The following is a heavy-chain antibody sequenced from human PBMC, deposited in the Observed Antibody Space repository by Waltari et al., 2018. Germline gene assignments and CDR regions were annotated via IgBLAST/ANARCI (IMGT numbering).Heavy chain of an antibody. V-gene: IGHV1-46*01. D-gene: IGHD3-3*01. CDR3: ARAINRITIFGVVINYYYGMDV. Sequence: QVQLVQSGAEVKKPGASVKVSCKASGYTFTSYYMHWVRQAPGQGLEWMGIINPSGGSTSYAQKFQGRVTMTRDTSTSTVYMELSSLRSEDTAVYYCARAINRITIFGVVINYYYGMDVWGQGTTVTVSS. CDR2: INPSGGST. CDR1: GYTFTSYY. J-gene: IGHJ6*02.